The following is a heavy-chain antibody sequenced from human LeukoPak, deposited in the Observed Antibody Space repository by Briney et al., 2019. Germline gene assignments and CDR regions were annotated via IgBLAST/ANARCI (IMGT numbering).Heavy chain of an antibody. V-gene: IGHV1-2*02. J-gene: IGHJ4*02. D-gene: IGHD5-12*01. CDR3: ATAALYGGYDFDF. CDR2: INPDSGAT. Sequence: GASVKVSCKSSGYSFTGFYMHWVRQAPGQGLEWMAGINPDSGATKSAPKFQGRVTLTRDTAINTGQMELRGLRSNGTAVYYCATAALYGGYDFDFWGQGTLVSVSS. CDR1: GYSFTGFY.